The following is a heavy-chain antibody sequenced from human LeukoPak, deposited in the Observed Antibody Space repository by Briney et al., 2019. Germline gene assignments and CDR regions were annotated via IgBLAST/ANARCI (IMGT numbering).Heavy chain of an antibody. CDR3: ARGGAAIVVVTFFDY. CDR2: INHSGST. V-gene: IGHV4-34*01. Sequence: SETLSLTCAVYGGSFSGYYWSWIRQPPGKGLEWIGEINHSGSTNYNPSLKSRVTISVDTSKNQFSLKLSSVTAADTAVYYCARGGAAIVVVTFFDYRGQGTLVTVSS. J-gene: IGHJ4*02. D-gene: IGHD3-22*01. CDR1: GGSFSGYY.